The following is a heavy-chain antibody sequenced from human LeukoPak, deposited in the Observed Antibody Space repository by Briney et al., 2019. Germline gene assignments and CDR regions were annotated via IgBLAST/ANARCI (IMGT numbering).Heavy chain of an antibody. V-gene: IGHV1-8*03. CDR2: MNPNSGNT. D-gene: IGHD5-18*01. CDR1: GYTFTGYY. Sequence: GASVKVSCKASGYTFTGYYMHWVRQAPGQGLEWMGWMNPNSGNTGYAQKFQGRVTITRNTSISTAYMELSSLRSEGTAVYYCARRYSYGYGIGAFDIWGQGTMVTVSS. J-gene: IGHJ3*02. CDR3: ARRYSYGYGIGAFDI.